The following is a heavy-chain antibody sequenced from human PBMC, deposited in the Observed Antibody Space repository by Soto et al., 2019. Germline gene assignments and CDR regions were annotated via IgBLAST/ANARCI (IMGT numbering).Heavy chain of an antibody. D-gene: IGHD3-9*01. J-gene: IGHJ6*03. CDR3: AKDGFDWFDYYYMDV. CDR2: ISGSGGST. V-gene: IGHV3-23*01. CDR1: GFTFSSYA. Sequence: EVQLLESGVGLVQPGGSLRLSCAASGFTFSSYAMSWVRQAPGKGLEWVSAISGSGGSTYYADSVKGRFTISRDNSKNTLYLQMNSLRAEDTAVYYCAKDGFDWFDYYYMDVWGKGTTVTVSS.